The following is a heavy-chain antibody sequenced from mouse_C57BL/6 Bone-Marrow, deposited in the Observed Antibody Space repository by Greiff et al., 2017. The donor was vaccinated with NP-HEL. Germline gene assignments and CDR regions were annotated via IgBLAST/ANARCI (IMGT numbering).Heavy chain of an antibody. CDR3: ARQVTTDYYAMDY. J-gene: IGHJ4*01. D-gene: IGHD2-3*01. CDR1: GFTFSDYY. Sequence: EVKLVESGGGLVQPGGSLKLSCAASGFTFSDYYMYWVRQTPEKRLEWVAYISNGGGSTYYPDTVKGRFTISRDNAKNTLYLQMSRLKSEDTAMYYCARQVTTDYYAMDYWGQGTSVTVSS. CDR2: ISNGGGST. V-gene: IGHV5-12*01.